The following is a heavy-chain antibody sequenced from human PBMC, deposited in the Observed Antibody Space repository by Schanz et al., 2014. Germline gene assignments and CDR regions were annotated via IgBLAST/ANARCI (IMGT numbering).Heavy chain of an antibody. CDR2: INGNGGIT. CDR3: AKDPDKYNWNDVEGMDV. D-gene: IGHD1-1*01. Sequence: VQLVESGGGVVKPGGSLRLSCAGSGFTFSSYAMSWVRQAPGKGLEWVSAINGNGGITYYADPVKGRFAISRDNSRKSLYMQMNSLRADGTAVYYCAKDPDKYNWNDVEGMDVWGPGTTVTVSS. J-gene: IGHJ6*01. CDR1: GFTFSSYA. V-gene: IGHV3-23*04.